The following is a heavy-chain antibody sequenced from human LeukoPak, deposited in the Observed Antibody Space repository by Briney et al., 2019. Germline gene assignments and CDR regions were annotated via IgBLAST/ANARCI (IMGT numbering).Heavy chain of an antibody. D-gene: IGHD1-26*01. CDR2: ISWNSGSI. CDR3: AKETIAKWELDD. Sequence: GGSQRLSCAASGFTFDDYAMHWVRQAPGKGLEWVSGISWNSGSIGYADSVKGRFTISRDNAKNSLYLQMNSLRAEDTALYYCAKETIAKWELDDWGQGTLVTVSS. CDR1: GFTFDDYA. V-gene: IGHV3-9*01. J-gene: IGHJ4*02.